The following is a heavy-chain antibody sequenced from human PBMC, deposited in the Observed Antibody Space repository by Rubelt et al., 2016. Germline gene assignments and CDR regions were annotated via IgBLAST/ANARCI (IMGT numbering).Heavy chain of an antibody. J-gene: IGHJ4*02. Sequence: QVQLQQWGAGLLKPSETLSLTCAVYGGSFSGYYWSWIRQPPGKGLEWIGEINHSGSTNYNPSLKSRVTISVDTSKNQFSLKLSSVTAADTAVYYCARVGVIHSRAARPLGHFDYWGQGTLVTVSS. D-gene: IGHD6-6*01. CDR2: INHSGST. CDR1: GGSFSGYY. V-gene: IGHV4-34*01. CDR3: ARVGVIHSRAARPLGHFDY.